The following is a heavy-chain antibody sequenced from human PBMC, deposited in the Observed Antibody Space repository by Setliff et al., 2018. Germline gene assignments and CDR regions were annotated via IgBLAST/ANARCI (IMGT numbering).Heavy chain of an antibody. J-gene: IGHJ4*02. CDR1: GYTFNNYG. CDR3: ARDADNYDTSENPIFDY. CDR2: INNYSFKT. Sequence: GASVKVSCKASGYTFNNYGITWVRQAPGQGLEWMGWINNYSFKTTYSQKFLDRVTMTTDTSATTAYMELKSLRSDDTAVYYCARDADNYDTSENPIFDYWGQGTLVTVSS. D-gene: IGHD3-22*01. V-gene: IGHV1-18*01.